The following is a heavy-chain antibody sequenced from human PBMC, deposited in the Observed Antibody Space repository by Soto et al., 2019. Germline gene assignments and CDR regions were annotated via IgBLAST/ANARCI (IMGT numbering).Heavy chain of an antibody. CDR3: ARQVDAFDI. J-gene: IGHJ3*02. CDR1: GYSFTTYW. V-gene: IGHV5-51*01. CDR2: IYPGDSDT. Sequence: PGESLKISCEASGYSFTTYWLGWVRQVPGKGLEWMGVIYPGDSDTRYSPSFQGHVTISADKSISTAYLQWSSLKASDTAMYYCARQVDAFDIWGQGTMVTVSS.